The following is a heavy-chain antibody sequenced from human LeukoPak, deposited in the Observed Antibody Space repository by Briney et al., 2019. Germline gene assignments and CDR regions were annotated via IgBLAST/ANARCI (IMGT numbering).Heavy chain of an antibody. D-gene: IGHD3-16*01. CDR3: ARENDSRDHPHFDY. CDR2: IIPIFGTA. Sequence: SSVNVSCKASGGTLSSYAISWVRQAPGQGLEWMGGIIPIFGTANYAHKFRGRVTNTAHRSRRTAYVELSSLRSEDKAVYCCARENDSRDHPHFDYWGQRTLVTASS. V-gene: IGHV1-69*06. J-gene: IGHJ4*02. CDR1: GGTLSSYA.